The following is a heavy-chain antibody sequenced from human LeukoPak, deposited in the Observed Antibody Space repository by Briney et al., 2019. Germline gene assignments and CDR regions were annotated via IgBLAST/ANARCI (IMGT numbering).Heavy chain of an antibody. V-gene: IGHV1-69*13. D-gene: IGHD3-10*01. J-gene: IGHJ4*02. Sequence: ASVKVSCKASGYTFTSYGISWVRQAPGQGLEWMGGIIPIFGTANYAQKFQGRVTITADESTSTAYMELSSLRSEDTAVYYCAREGHSIWFGEPGRYFDYWGQGTLVTVSS. CDR2: IIPIFGTA. CDR1: GYTFTSYG. CDR3: AREGHSIWFGEPGRYFDY.